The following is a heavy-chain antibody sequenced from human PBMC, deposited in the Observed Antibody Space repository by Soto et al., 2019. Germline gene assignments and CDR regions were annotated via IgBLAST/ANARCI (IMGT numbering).Heavy chain of an antibody. CDR2: IYHGLSI. CDR1: SGSFSGYY. CDR3: ARHGGYYFDY. D-gene: IGHD3-16*01. J-gene: IGHJ4*02. V-gene: IGHV4-34*01. Sequence: SETLSLTCAVYSGSFSGYYWSWIRQPPGKGLEWIGEIYHGLSIVYNPSLKSRVTISGDSSKNQFSLKLSSVTAADTAVYYCARHGGYYFDYWGQGTLVTVSS.